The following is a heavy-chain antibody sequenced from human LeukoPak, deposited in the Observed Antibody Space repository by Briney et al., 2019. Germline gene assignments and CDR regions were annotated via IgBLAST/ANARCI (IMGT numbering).Heavy chain of an antibody. J-gene: IGHJ4*02. V-gene: IGHV3-33*01. D-gene: IGHD5-12*01. CDR2: IWYDGSNK. CDR1: GFTFSSYG. Sequence: PGGSLRLSCAASGFTFSSYGMHWVRQAPGKGLEWVAVIWYDGSNKYYADSVKGRFTISRDNSKNTLYLQMNSLRAEDTAVYYCARRSGYSGYNFDYWGQETLVTFS. CDR3: ARRSGYSGYNFDY.